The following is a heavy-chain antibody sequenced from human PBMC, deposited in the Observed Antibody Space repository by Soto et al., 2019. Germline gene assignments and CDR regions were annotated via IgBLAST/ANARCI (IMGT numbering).Heavy chain of an antibody. D-gene: IGHD1-26*01. J-gene: IGHJ4*02. CDR2: IYYSGST. CDR1: GGSISSYY. V-gene: IGHV4-59*01. CDR3: ARGDRTDLFDY. Sequence: SETLSLTCTVSGGSISSYYWSWIRQPPGKGLEWIGYIYYSGSTNYNPSLKSRVTISVDTSKNQFSLKLSSVTAADTAVYYCARGDRTDLFDYWGQGTLVTVSS.